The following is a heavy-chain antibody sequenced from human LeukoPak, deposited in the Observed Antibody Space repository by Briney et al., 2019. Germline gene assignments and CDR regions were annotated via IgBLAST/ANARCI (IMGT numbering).Heavy chain of an antibody. Sequence: SETLSLTCTVSGGSISSYYWSWIRQPPGKGLEWIGYIYYSGSTNYNPSLKSRVTISVDTSKNQFSLKLSSVTAADTAVYYCARRYSSGWYVDYWGQGTLVTVSS. CDR1: GGSISSYY. V-gene: IGHV4-59*01. CDR2: IYYSGST. J-gene: IGHJ4*02. D-gene: IGHD6-19*01. CDR3: ARRYSSGWYVDY.